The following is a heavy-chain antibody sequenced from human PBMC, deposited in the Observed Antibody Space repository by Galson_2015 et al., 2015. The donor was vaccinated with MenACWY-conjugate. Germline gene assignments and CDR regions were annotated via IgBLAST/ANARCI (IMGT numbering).Heavy chain of an antibody. CDR2: IRYDGSNK. CDR1: GFTFSSYG. CDR3: AKEGCSSTSCYTDWFDP. D-gene: IGHD2-2*02. V-gene: IGHV3-30*02. Sequence: SLRLSCAASGFTFSSYGMHWVRQAPGKGLEWVAFIRYDGSNKYYADSVKGRFTISRDNSKNTLYLQMNSLRAEDTAVYYCAKEGCSSTSCYTDWFDPWGQGTLVTVSS. J-gene: IGHJ5*02.